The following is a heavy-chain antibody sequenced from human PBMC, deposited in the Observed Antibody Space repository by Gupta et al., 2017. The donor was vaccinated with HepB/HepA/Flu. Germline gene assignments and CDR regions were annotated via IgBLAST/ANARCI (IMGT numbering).Heavy chain of an antibody. CDR3: AKDREMATIRYYFDY. CDR1: GFTFSSYG. Sequence: QVQLVESVGGVVQPGRSLRLSCAASGFTFSSYGMHWVRQAPGKGLEWVAVISYDGSNKYYADSVKGRFTISRDNSKNTLYLQMNSLRAEDTAVYYCAKDREMATIRYYFDYWGQGTLVTVSS. D-gene: IGHD5-24*01. J-gene: IGHJ4*02. CDR2: ISYDGSNK. V-gene: IGHV3-30*18.